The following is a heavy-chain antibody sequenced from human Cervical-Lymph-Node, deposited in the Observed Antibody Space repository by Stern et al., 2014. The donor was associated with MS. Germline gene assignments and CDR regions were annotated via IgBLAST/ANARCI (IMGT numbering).Heavy chain of an antibody. CDR1: GASITSYY. CDR3: ARATDL. V-gene: IGHV4-59*01. Sequence: QVQLQESGPGLLRPSETLSLTCTVSGASITSYYWSWIRQPPGKGLEWIGYIYYSGTTNYNASFKGRVAISIDTSKTQFSLRLSSVTAADTAVYYCARATDLWGQGTLVTVSS. CDR2: IYYSGTT. J-gene: IGHJ5*02.